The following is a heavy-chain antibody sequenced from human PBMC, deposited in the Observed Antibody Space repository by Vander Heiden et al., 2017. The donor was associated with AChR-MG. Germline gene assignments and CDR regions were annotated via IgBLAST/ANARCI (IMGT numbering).Heavy chain of an antibody. V-gene: IGHV1-46*01. J-gene: IGHJ4*02. Sequence: QVQLVQSGAEVKKPGASVKVSCKASGYTFTSYYMHWVRQAPGQGREWMGIINPSGGSTSYAQKFQGRVTMTRDTSTSTVYMELSSLRSEDTAVYYCARVLGPSYYGSGSFDYWGQGTLVTVSS. CDR3: ARVLGPSYYGSGSFDY. CDR1: GYTFTSYY. CDR2: INPSGGST. D-gene: IGHD3-10*01.